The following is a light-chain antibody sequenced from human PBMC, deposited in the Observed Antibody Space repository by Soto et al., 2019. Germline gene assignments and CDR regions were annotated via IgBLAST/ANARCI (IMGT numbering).Light chain of an antibody. J-gene: IGKJ5*01. V-gene: IGKV1-39*01. CDR3: QQTFSIPPP. CDR2: AAS. CDR1: QSISTY. Sequence: DIQMTQSPSSLSASVGDGVTITCRASQSISTYLNWYHQKPGKAPDLLIYAASSLKSGVPSRFSGSGSGTHFTLTITGLQPAAFPTYYCQQTFSIPPPFGQGTRLEIK.